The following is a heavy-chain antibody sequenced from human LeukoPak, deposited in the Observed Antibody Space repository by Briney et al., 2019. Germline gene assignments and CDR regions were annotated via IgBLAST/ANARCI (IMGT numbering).Heavy chain of an antibody. D-gene: IGHD3-22*01. J-gene: IGHJ4*02. CDR2: IYTSGST. CDR1: GGSISCGSYY. Sequence: SETLSLTCTVPGGSISCGSYYWSWIRQPAGKGLEWTGRIYTSGSTNYNPTLKSRVTISVDTSKNQFSLKLSSVTAADTAVYYCASGDSSGYYDYWGQGTLVTVSS. CDR3: ASGDSSGYYDY. V-gene: IGHV4-61*02.